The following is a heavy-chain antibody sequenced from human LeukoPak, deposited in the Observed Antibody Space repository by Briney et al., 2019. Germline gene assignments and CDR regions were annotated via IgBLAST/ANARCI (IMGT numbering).Heavy chain of an antibody. J-gene: IGHJ6*02. CDR2: INHSGST. CDR1: GGSFGGYY. CDR3: ASNSIYYYYYGMDV. Sequence: PSETLSLTCAVYGGSFGGYYWSWIRQPPGKGLEWIGEINHSGSTNYNPSLKSRVTISVDTSKNQFSLKLSSVTAADTAVYYCASNSIYYYYYGMDVWGQGTTVTVSS. D-gene: IGHD1-1*01. V-gene: IGHV4-34*01.